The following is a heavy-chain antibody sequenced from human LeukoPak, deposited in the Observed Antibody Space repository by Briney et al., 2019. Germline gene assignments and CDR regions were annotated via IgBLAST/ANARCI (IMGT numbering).Heavy chain of an antibody. V-gene: IGHV1-2*04. D-gene: IGHD5-18*01. J-gene: IGHJ4*02. CDR2: INPNSGGT. Sequence: GASVKVSCKASGYTFTGYYMHWVRQAPGQGLEWMGWINPNSGGTNYAQKFQGWVTMTRDTSISTAYMELSRLRSDDTAVYYCASGLEGYSYGQAYWGQGTLVTVSS. CDR1: GYTFTGYY. CDR3: ASGLEGYSYGQAY.